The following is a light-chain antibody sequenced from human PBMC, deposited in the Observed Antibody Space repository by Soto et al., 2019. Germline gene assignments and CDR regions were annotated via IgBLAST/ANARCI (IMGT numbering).Light chain of an antibody. CDR1: QSVSSN. V-gene: IGKV3-15*01. J-gene: IGKJ1*01. CDR3: QQSYSTPQT. Sequence: EIVMTQSPATLSVSPGERVTLSCRASQSVSSNVAWYQQKPGQAPRLLIYAASTRATGIPARFSGSRSGTEFTLTVSSLQSEDFATYYCQQSYSTPQTFGQGTRVEIK. CDR2: AAS.